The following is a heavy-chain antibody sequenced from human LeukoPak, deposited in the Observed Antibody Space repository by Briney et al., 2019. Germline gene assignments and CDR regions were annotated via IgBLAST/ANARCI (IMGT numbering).Heavy chain of an antibody. CDR3: ARASDPWLQLT. V-gene: IGHV3-7*05. J-gene: IGHJ5*02. CDR1: GFTFSNYW. CDR2: IKQDGSEK. Sequence: GGSLRLSCAASGFTFSNYWMIRVRQAPGKGLEWVGNIKQDGSEKRYADSVRGRFTISRDNAQTSLYLQMNSLRAEDTAVYYCARASDPWLQLTWGQGTLVTVSS. D-gene: IGHD5-24*01.